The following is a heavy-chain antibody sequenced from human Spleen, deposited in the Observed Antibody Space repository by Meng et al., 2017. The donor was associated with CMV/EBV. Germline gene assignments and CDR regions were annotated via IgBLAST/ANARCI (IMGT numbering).Heavy chain of an antibody. CDR3: TRELGGYSHGKNSGYHYYGMDV. V-gene: IGHV3-7*01. J-gene: IGHJ6*02. CDR1: GFTFNSYW. CDR2: IEQDGSEQ. D-gene: IGHD5-18*01. Sequence: GGSLRLSCAASGFTFNSYWMTWVRQAPGKGLEWVANIEQDGSEQYYVDSVKGRFTISRDNAKNSLFLQMNSLRAEDTAVYYCTRELGGYSHGKNSGYHYYGMDVWGQGTTVTVSS.